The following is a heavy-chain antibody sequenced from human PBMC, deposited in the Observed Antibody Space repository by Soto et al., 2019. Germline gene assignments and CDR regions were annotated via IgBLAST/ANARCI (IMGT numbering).Heavy chain of an antibody. CDR2: IWYDGSNK. CDR1: GFTFSSYG. V-gene: IGHV3-33*01. Sequence: GGSLRLSCAASGFTFSSYGMHWVRQAPGKGLEWVAVIWYDGSNKYYADSVKGRFTISRDNSKNTLYLQMNSLRAEDTAVYYCARGAIVVVVAATHEYFDYWGQGTLVTVSS. D-gene: IGHD2-15*01. CDR3: ARGAIVVVVAATHEYFDY. J-gene: IGHJ4*02.